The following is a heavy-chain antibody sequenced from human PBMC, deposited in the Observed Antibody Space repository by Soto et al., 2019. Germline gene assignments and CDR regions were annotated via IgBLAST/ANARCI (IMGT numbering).Heavy chain of an antibody. CDR1: GFTFSSYA. J-gene: IGHJ5*02. CDR3: ARGGARRSTHWFDP. CDR2: ISYDGSNK. V-gene: IGHV3-30-3*01. D-gene: IGHD6-13*01. Sequence: QVQLVESGGGVVQPGRSLRLSCAASGFTFSSYAMHWVRQAPGKGLEWVAVISYDGSNKYYADSVKGRFTISRDNSKNTLYLQMNSLRAEDTAVYYCARGGARRSTHWFDPWGQGTLVTVSS.